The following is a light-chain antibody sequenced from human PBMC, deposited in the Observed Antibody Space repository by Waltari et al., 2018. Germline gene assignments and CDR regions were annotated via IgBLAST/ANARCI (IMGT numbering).Light chain of an antibody. Sequence: PGERATLSCRASQNVINFLAWYQQKAGRAPRLLIYDTSKRATGVPTRFSGSGSGTDFTLTISSLEPEDFAVYYCQQHRNWPITFGQGTRLEIK. J-gene: IGKJ5*01. V-gene: IGKV3-11*01. CDR2: DTS. CDR3: QQHRNWPIT. CDR1: QNVINF.